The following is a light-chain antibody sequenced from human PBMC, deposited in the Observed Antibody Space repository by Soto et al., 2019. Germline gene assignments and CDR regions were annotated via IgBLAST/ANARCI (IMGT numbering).Light chain of an antibody. Sequence: DIQMTQSPSSLTASVGDRVTITCRASQSISTFLNWYQQKPGKAPKLLIFAASSLHSGVASRFSGSGSGTDFTLTISSLQPEDFATYYCQQSYSTPPTFVQGTNVEIK. V-gene: IGKV1-39*01. J-gene: IGKJ1*01. CDR1: QSISTF. CDR2: AAS. CDR3: QQSYSTPPT.